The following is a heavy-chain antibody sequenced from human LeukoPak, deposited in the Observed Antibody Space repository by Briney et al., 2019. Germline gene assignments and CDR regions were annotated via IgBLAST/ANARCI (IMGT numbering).Heavy chain of an antibody. J-gene: IGHJ5*02. CDR1: GGSFSGYY. D-gene: IGHD3-16*02. V-gene: IGHV4-34*01. Sequence: SETLSLTCAVYGGSFSGYYWSWIRQPPGKGLEWIGEINHSGSTNYNPSLKSRVTTSVDTSKNQFSLKLSSVTAADTAVYYCARVNVMITFGGVIARITWFGPWGQGTLVTVSS. CDR2: INHSGST. CDR3: ARVNVMITFGGVIARITWFGP.